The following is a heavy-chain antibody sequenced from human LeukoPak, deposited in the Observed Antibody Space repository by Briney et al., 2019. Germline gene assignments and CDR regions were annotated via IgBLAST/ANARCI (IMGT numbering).Heavy chain of an antibody. V-gene: IGHV1-8*01. Sequence: GASVKVSCKASGYTFTSYDINWVRQATGQGLEWMGWMNPNSGNTGYAQKFQGRVTMTRNTSISTAYMELSSLRSEDTAVYYCARGRIAYSSSWPYYYYMDVWGKGTTVTVSS. CDR2: MNPNSGNT. J-gene: IGHJ6*03. CDR3: ARGRIAYSSSWPYYYYMDV. D-gene: IGHD6-6*01. CDR1: GYTFTSYD.